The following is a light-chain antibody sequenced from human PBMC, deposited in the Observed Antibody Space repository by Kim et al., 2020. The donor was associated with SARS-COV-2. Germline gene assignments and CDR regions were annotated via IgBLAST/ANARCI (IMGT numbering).Light chain of an antibody. CDR2: EDT. V-gene: IGLV3-1*01. CDR3: QAWDSSTVL. Sequence: LSPGQTASITCSGDKLGDKYACWYQQKPGQSPVLVMYEDTKRPSGIPERFSGSNSGNTVTLTISGPQAMDEADYYCQAWDSSTVLFGGGTQLTVL. CDR1: KLGDKY. J-gene: IGLJ2*01.